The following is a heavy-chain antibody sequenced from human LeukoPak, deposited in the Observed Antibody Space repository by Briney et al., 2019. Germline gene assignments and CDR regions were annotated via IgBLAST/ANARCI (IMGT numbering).Heavy chain of an antibody. CDR1: GFTFSSYE. D-gene: IGHD3-22*01. V-gene: IGHV3-21*01. J-gene: IGHJ4*02. CDR2: IGGSSTDI. CDR3: ARRGYYDSSGYDY. Sequence: GGSLRLSCAASGFTFSSYEMNWVRQAPGKGLEWVSSIGGSSTDIYYADSVKGRFTISRDNAKNSLYLQINSLRAEDTAIYYCARRGYYDSSGYDYWGQGTLVTVSS.